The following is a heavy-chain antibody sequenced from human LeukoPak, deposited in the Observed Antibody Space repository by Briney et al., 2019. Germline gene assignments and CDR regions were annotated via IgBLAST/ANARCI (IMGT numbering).Heavy chain of an antibody. D-gene: IGHD2-2*01. Sequence: PGGSLRLSCAISGFTFGRYAMYWVRQAPGKGLEFVSGISSDGGSTYYADSVKGRFTISRDNSKNTLFLQMGSLRPEDMAVYFCARNCYDTTCPFAAFDIWGQGTMVTVSS. CDR3: ARNCYDTTCPFAAFDI. CDR1: GFTFGRYA. V-gene: IGHV3-64*02. CDR2: ISSDGGST. J-gene: IGHJ3*02.